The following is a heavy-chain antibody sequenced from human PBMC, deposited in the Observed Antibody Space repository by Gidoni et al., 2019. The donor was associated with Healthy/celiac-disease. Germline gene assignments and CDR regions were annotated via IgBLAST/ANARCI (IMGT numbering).Heavy chain of an antibody. CDR1: GGTFSSYA. V-gene: IGHV1-69*06. J-gene: IGHJ6*02. CDR2: IIPIFGTA. D-gene: IGHD3-3*01. CDR3: AREEGFWSGYYYYYYYGMDV. Sequence: QVQLVQSGAEVKKPGSSLQVSCKASGGTFSSYAIRWVRQATGQGLEWMGGIIPIFGTANYAQKFQGRVTITADKSTSTAYMELSSLRSEDTAVYYCAREEGFWSGYYYYYYYGMDVWGQGTTVTVSS.